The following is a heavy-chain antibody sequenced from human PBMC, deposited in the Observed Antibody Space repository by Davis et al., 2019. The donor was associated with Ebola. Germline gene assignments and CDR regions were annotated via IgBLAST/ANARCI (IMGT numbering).Heavy chain of an antibody. CDR1: GFTFSSYE. J-gene: IGHJ6*02. V-gene: IGHV3-48*03. CDR2: ISSSGSTI. Sequence: GESLKISCAASGFTFSSYEFNWVRQAPGKGLEWVSYISSSGSTIYYADSVKGRFTIPRDHAKNSLYLQMNSLRAEDTAVSYCARVRRYGMDVWGQGTTVTVSS. CDR3: ARVRRYGMDV.